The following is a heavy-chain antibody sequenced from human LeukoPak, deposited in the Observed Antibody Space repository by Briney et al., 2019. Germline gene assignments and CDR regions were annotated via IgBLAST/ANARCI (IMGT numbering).Heavy chain of an antibody. J-gene: IGHJ3*02. V-gene: IGHV3-53*01. Sequence: PGGSLRLSCAAPGFPVSSNYMSWVRQAPGKGLEWVSVIYSGGSTYYIDSVQGRFTISRDNSKNTLYLQMNSLRAEDTAVYYCARDRYYFDSSGYYDAFDIWGQGTMVTVSS. CDR1: GFPVSSNY. CDR3: ARDRYYFDSSGYYDAFDI. CDR2: IYSGGST. D-gene: IGHD3-22*01.